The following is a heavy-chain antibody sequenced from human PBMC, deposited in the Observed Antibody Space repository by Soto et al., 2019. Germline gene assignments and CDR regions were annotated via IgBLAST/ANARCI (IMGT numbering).Heavy chain of an antibody. CDR2: INEDESNT. D-gene: IGHD3-3*01. J-gene: IGHJ4*02. V-gene: IGHV3-74*01. Sequence: EVQLVESGGGLVQPGGSLRLACATSVFTFSNYWMHWVRHAPGKGPVWVSRINEDESNTHYADSVKGPFTISRDNAKNTLYLQMNSMRAEDTAVSYCARGLFLDYWGQGTRVTVSS. CDR1: VFTFSNYW. CDR3: ARGLFLDY.